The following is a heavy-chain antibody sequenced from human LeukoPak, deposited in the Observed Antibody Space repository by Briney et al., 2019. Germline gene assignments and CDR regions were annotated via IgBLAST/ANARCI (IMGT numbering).Heavy chain of an antibody. CDR1: GFTVSSSY. CDR3: VRHREDSSNSYDY. V-gene: IGHV3-53*01. J-gene: IGHJ4*02. D-gene: IGHD3-22*01. Sequence: GGSLRLSCAASGFTVSSSYMAWVRQAPGKGLEWVSVIYSGGNTYYADSVKGRFTISRDNSKNTLYLQMNSLRVEDTAVYYCVRHREDSSNSYDYWGQGTLVTVSS. CDR2: IYSGGNT.